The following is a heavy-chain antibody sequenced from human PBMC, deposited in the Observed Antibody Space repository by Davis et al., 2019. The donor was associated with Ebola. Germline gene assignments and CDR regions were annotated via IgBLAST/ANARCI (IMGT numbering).Heavy chain of an antibody. D-gene: IGHD5-18*01. J-gene: IGHJ4*02. CDR2: IYPVDYYT. Sequence: GGSLRLSCEASGYNFDTYWIGWVRQKAGNRLEWMGIIYPVDYYTTYSPSFEGQVSISADKSINTAYVQWASLKASDSAMYYCARQDSRGYGYWGQGTLVTVSP. CDR3: ARQDSRGYGY. CDR1: GYNFDTYW. V-gene: IGHV5-51*01.